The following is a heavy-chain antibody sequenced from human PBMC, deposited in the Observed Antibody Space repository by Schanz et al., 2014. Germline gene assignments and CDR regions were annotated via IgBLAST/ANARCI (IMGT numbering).Heavy chain of an antibody. D-gene: IGHD5-18*01. Sequence: QVQLVQSGTQVKKPGASVKVSCTASGYTFTSYDINWVRQAPGQGLEWMGWISAYNGHTDYAQKLQGRVTLTTDTSTSTAYMELRNLRSDDTAVYYCARGGYSYALSAFDIWGQGTMVIGSS. CDR2: ISAYNGHT. CDR1: GYTFTSYD. CDR3: ARGGYSYALSAFDI. J-gene: IGHJ3*02. V-gene: IGHV1-18*01.